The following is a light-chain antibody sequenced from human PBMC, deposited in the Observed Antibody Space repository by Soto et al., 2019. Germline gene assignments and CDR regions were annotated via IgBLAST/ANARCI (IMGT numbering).Light chain of an antibody. J-gene: IGLJ1*01. CDR3: NSYTSSSTYV. CDR1: TSYVGRYNY. CDR2: DVS. V-gene: IGLV2-14*01. Sequence: QSALTQPASVSGSPGQSITISCTGTTSYVGRYNYVSWYQQHPGKAPKLIIYDVSNRPSGVSNRFSGSKSGNPASLTISGLQAEDEADYYCNSYTSSSTYVFGPGTKSPS.